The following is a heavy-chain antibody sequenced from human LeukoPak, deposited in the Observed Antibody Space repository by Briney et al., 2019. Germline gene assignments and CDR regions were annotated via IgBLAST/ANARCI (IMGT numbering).Heavy chain of an antibody. CDR1: GGSFSGYY. Sequence: SETLSLTCAVYGGSFSGYYWSWIRQPPGKGLEWIGEINHSGSTNYNPSLKSRVTISVDKSKNQFSLKLSSVTAADTAVYYCARDREAAGLDYWGQGTLVTVSS. V-gene: IGHV4-34*01. D-gene: IGHD6-13*01. J-gene: IGHJ4*02. CDR2: INHSGST. CDR3: ARDREAAGLDY.